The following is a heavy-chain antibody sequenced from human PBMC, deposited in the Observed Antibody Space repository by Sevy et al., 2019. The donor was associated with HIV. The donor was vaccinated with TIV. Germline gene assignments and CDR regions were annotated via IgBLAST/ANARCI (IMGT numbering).Heavy chain of an antibody. J-gene: IGHJ4*02. CDR3: AREGCTKPHDY. CDR2: LSFGCGEI. D-gene: IGHD2-8*01. V-gene: IGHV3-23*01. Sequence: WGSLRLSCAASGFTFSKYSMSWVRQPPGKGLERVSTLSFGCGEINYADSVKGRFTISRVNSKSSVYLQMNNLGPEDTAVYYCAREGCTKPHDYWGQGTLVNVSS. CDR1: GFTFSKYS.